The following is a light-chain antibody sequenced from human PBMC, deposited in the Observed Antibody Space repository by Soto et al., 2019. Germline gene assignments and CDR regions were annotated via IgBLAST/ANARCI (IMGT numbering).Light chain of an antibody. CDR1: QGIGDT. CDR3: QPYYNLRLT. V-gene: IGKV3-15*01. Sequence: EVVMTQSPATLSVSPGVGVTLSCTASQGIGDTLAWYQHRPGQTPKLLIHDTSTRASGVPARFSGSRSGLEVTLTVNSLQSEDFAIYYCQPYYNLRLTFGGGTKVE. J-gene: IGKJ4*01. CDR2: DTS.